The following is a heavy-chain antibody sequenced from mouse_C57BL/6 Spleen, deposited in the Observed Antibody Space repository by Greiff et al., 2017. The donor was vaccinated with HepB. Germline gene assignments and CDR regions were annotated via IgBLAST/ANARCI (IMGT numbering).Heavy chain of an antibody. CDR2: INPNNGGT. D-gene: IGHD2-2*01. CDR1: GYTFTDYN. CDR3: ARGGYYDAMDY. V-gene: IGHV1-18*01. J-gene: IGHJ4*01. Sequence: EVQLQESGPELVKPGASVKIPCKASGYTFTDYNMDWVKQSHGKSLEWIGDINPNNGGTSYNQKFKGKATLTVDKSSSTAYMELRSLTSEDTAVYYCARGGYYDAMDYWGQGTSVTVSS.